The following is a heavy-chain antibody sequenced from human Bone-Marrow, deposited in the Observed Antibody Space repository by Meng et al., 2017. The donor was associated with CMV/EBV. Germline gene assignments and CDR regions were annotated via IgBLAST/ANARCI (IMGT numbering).Heavy chain of an antibody. CDR1: GFTVSSNY. D-gene: IGHD2-15*01. V-gene: IGHV3-74*01. Sequence: GGSLRLSCAASGFTVSSNYMSWVRQAPGKGLEWVSRINSDGSSTSYADSVKGRFTISRDNAKNTLYLQMNSLRAEDTAVYYCARPYCSSSSCYMSGHGMDVWGQGTTVTVSS. CDR2: INSDGSST. J-gene: IGHJ6*02. CDR3: ARPYCSSSSCYMSGHGMDV.